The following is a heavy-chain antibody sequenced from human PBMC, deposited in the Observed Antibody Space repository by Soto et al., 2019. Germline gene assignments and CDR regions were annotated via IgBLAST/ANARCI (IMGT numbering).Heavy chain of an antibody. CDR3: AKDRTFGPPLVRFDS. Sequence: PGGSLILSGGASGFTFSVYAMTWVRQSPGKGLECVSAISGNGGSTYYADSVKGRFTISRDNSKSTLHLQMNSLRVEDTAVYYCAKDRTFGPPLVRFDSWGQGTLVTVSS. D-gene: IGHD6-6*01. V-gene: IGHV3-23*01. CDR1: GFTFSVYA. J-gene: IGHJ4*02. CDR2: ISGNGGST.